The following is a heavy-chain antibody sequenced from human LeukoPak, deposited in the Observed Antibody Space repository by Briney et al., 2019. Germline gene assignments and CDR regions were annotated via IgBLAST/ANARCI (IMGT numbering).Heavy chain of an antibody. Sequence: PSETLSLTCTVSGGSISSYYWSWIRQPPGKGLEWIGYIYYSGSTNYNPSLKSRVTISVDTSKNQFSLKLTSVTAADPAVYYCAGKFRGSSALDYWAREPWSPSPQ. V-gene: IGHV4-59*01. CDR2: IYYSGST. CDR3: AGKFRGSSALDY. J-gene: IGHJ4*02. D-gene: IGHD1-26*01. CDR1: GGSISSYY.